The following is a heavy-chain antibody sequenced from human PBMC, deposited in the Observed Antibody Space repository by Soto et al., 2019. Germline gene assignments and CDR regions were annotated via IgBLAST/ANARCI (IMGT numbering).Heavy chain of an antibody. Sequence: QVQLVESGGGVVQPGRSLRLSCAASNFTFSTYGMHWVRQAPGKGLEWVANLWSDGSNKYYADSVKGRFTISRDNAKNSLYLQMNSLRGEDTAVYYCARDQLLGYCSSTSCYSFDYWGQGTLVTVSS. V-gene: IGHV3-33*01. D-gene: IGHD2-2*01. CDR2: LWSDGSNK. CDR1: NFTFSTYG. J-gene: IGHJ4*02. CDR3: ARDQLLGYCSSTSCYSFDY.